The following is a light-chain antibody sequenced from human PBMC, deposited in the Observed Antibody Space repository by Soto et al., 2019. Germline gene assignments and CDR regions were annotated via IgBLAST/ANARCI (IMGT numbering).Light chain of an antibody. CDR3: QHYNSYSEA. J-gene: IGKJ1*01. CDR1: QTISSW. Sequence: DIQMTQSPSTLSGSVGDRFTITCRASQTISSWLAWYQQKPGKAPKLLIYKASTIKSGVPSRFSGSGSVTEFTLTISSLQPDDFATYYCQHYNSYSEAFGQGTKVERK. V-gene: IGKV1-5*03. CDR2: KAS.